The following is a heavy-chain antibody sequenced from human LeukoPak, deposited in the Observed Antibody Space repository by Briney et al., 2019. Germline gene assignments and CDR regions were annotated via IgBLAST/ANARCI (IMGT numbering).Heavy chain of an antibody. CDR3: ARPDDSRLYFQH. V-gene: IGHV4-59*12. CDR1: GGSISSYY. J-gene: IGHJ1*01. CDR2: IYFSGST. D-gene: IGHD3-22*01. Sequence: PSETLSLTCTVSGGSISSYYWSWIRQPPGKGLEWIGYIYFSGSTNYNPSLKSRVTISVDTSKNQFSLKLSSVTAADTAVYYCARPDDSRLYFQHWGQGTLVTVSS.